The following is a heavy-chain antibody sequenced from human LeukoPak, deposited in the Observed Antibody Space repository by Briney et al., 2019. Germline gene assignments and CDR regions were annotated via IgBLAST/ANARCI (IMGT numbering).Heavy chain of an antibody. CDR1: GDSVSSNSAA. J-gene: IGHJ4*02. CDR3: ARERGGKNAPDTAMATEFDY. Sequence: SQTLSLTCAISGDSVSSNSAAWNWIRQSPSRGLEWLGRTYYRSKWYNDYAVSVKSRITINPDTSKNQFSLQLNSVTPEDTAVYYCARERGGKNAPDTAMATEFDYWGQGTLVTVSS. V-gene: IGHV6-1*01. CDR2: TYYRSKWYN. D-gene: IGHD5-18*01.